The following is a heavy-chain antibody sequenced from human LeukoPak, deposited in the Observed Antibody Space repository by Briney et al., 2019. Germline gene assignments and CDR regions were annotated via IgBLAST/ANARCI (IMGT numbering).Heavy chain of an antibody. J-gene: IGHJ3*01. D-gene: IGHD6-19*01. Sequence: PGGSLRLSCAASGFFLSKYWMSWVRQAPGKELEWVANINQDVSEKYYVDSVKGRFTISRDNAENSVYLQMNNLKAEDTAVYYCARYGNGEWLAHYSFEVWGQGTMVTVSS. CDR2: INQDVSEK. CDR1: GFFLSKYW. CDR3: ARYGNGEWLAHYSFEV. V-gene: IGHV3-7*01.